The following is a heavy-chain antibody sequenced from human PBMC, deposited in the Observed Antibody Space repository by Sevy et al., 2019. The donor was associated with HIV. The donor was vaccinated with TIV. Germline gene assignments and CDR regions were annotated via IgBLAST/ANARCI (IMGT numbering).Heavy chain of an antibody. D-gene: IGHD3-3*01. CDR1: GFTFSNAW. V-gene: IGHV3-15*01. CDR2: IKSKTDGGTT. Sequence: GGFLRLSCAASGFTFSNAWMSWVRQAPGKGLEGVGRIKSKTDGGTTDYAAPVKGRFTISTDESKNTLYLQTNSLKTDETAVYYCTTETGISYYDFWSGRDDTFDNWGQGTMVTVSS. J-gene: IGHJ3*02. CDR3: TTETGISYYDFWSGRDDTFDN.